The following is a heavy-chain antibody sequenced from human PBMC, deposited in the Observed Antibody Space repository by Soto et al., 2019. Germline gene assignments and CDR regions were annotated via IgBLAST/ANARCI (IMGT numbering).Heavy chain of an antibody. Sequence: QVQLVESGGGVVQPGRSLRLSCAASGFTFSSYGMHWVRQAPGKGLEWVAVISYDGSNKYYADSVKGRFTISRDNSKNTVYMQMTSLRAEDTAVYYCAKDLYYYDSSGPFDYWGQGTLFTVSS. J-gene: IGHJ4*02. CDR2: ISYDGSNK. CDR1: GFTFSSYG. V-gene: IGHV3-30*18. CDR3: AKDLYYYDSSGPFDY. D-gene: IGHD3-22*01.